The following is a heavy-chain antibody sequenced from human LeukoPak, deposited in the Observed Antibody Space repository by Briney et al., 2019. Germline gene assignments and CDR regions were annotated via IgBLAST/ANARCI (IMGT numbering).Heavy chain of an antibody. J-gene: IGHJ6*03. D-gene: IGHD6-6*01. CDR1: RFTFSSHN. Sequence: GGSLRLSCAASRFTFSSHNMHWVRQAPGKGLEWVAVISYDGSNKYYADSVKGRFTISRDNSKNTLYLQMNSLRAEDTAVYYCAKDSRRNYSAARPFLYYYYYMDVWGKGTTVTVSS. CDR3: AKDSRRNYSAARPFLYYYYYMDV. CDR2: ISYDGSNK. V-gene: IGHV3-30*18.